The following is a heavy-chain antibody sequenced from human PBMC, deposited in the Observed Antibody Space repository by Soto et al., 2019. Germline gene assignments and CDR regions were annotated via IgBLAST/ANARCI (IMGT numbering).Heavy chain of an antibody. CDR1: GFTFSSYA. J-gene: IGHJ6*02. D-gene: IGHD3-3*01. CDR3: AKDSHYNYDFWSGYWGAYYYYGMDV. CDR2: ISGSGGST. V-gene: IGHV3-23*01. Sequence: PGGSLRLSFAASGFTFSSYAMSWVRQAPGKGLEWVSAISGSGGSTYYADSVKGRFTISRDNSKNTLYLQMNSLRAEDTAVYYCAKDSHYNYDFWSGYWGAYYYYGMDVWGQGTTVTVSS.